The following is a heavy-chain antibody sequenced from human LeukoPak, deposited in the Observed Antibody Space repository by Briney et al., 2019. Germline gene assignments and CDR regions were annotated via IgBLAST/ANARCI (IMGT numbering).Heavy chain of an antibody. CDR1: GYTFTSYD. J-gene: IGHJ4*02. D-gene: IGHD6-13*01. V-gene: IGHV1-8*01. CDR2: MNPNSGNT. Sequence: ASVKVSCKASGYTFTSYDINWVRQATGQGLEWMGWMNPNSGNTGYAQKFQGRVTMTRNTSISTAYMELSRLRSDDTAVYYCARHSSSWYIDYWGQGTLVTVSS. CDR3: ARHSSSWYIDY.